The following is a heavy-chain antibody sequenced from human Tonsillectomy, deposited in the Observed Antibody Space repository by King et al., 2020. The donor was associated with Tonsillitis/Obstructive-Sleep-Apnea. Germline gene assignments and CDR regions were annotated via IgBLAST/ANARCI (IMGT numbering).Heavy chain of an antibody. V-gene: IGHV1-2*06. D-gene: IGHD3-16*02. CDR2: INPNRGGT. Sequence: QLVQSGAEVKKPGASVKVSCKASGYTFTGYYMHWVRQAPGQGLEWMGRINPNRGGTNYAQKFQGRVTMTRDTSISTAYMELSRLRSDDTAVYYCARALGLHLGELSLYRYWGQGTLVTVSS. J-gene: IGHJ4*02. CDR3: ARALGLHLGELSLYRY. CDR1: GYTFTGYY.